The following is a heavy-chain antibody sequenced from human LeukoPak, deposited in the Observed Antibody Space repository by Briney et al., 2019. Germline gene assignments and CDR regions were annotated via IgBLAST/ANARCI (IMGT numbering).Heavy chain of an antibody. J-gene: IGHJ4*02. Sequence: KPSETLSLTCAVSGYSISSGYYWGWIRQPPGKGLEWIGSIYHSGSTYYNPSLKSRVTISVDTSKNQFSLKLSSVTAADTAVYYCARASTLYDFLDYWGQGTLVTVCS. CDR2: IYHSGST. CDR1: GYSISSGYY. CDR3: ARASTLYDFLDY. D-gene: IGHD3-3*01. V-gene: IGHV4-38-2*01.